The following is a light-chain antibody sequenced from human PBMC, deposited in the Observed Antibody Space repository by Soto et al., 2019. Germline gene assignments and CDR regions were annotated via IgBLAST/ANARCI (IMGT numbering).Light chain of an antibody. V-gene: IGKV1-5*01. CDR3: QQYNSYSPWT. Sequence: DIKMTQSPSTLSASVGDRVTITCRASQSISSWLAWYQQKPGKAPKLLIYDASSLESGVPSRFSGSGSGTELTLTISSLQPDDFATYYCQQYNSYSPWTFGQGTKVDIK. CDR1: QSISSW. CDR2: DAS. J-gene: IGKJ1*01.